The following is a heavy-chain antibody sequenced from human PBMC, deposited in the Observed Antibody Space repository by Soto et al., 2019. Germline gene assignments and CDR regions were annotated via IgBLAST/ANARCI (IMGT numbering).Heavy chain of an antibody. CDR3: ARLGSIAAAGTPDY. D-gene: IGHD6-13*01. CDR2: ASGSGGVK. CDR1: GFTFSDYY. J-gene: IGHJ4*02. V-gene: IGHV3-11*01. Sequence: GGSLRLSCAASGFTFSDYYMSWFRQAPEKGLEWVSYASGSGGVKLYADSVKGRFTISRVNAKNSLYLQLNSLRADDTAVYYCARLGSIAAAGTPDYWGQGTLVTVSS.